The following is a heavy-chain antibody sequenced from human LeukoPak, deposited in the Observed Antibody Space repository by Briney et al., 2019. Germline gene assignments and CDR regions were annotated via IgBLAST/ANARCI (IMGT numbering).Heavy chain of an antibody. J-gene: IGHJ4*02. CDR2: ISSSSSYV. Sequence: GGSLRLSCAASGFTFSSYSMNWVRQAPGKGLEWVSSISSSSSYVYYADSVKGRFTISRDNAKNSLYLQMNSLRAEDTAVYYCARNRIAVAGAFDYWGQGTLVTVSS. D-gene: IGHD6-19*01. CDR3: ARNRIAVAGAFDY. V-gene: IGHV3-21*01. CDR1: GFTFSSYS.